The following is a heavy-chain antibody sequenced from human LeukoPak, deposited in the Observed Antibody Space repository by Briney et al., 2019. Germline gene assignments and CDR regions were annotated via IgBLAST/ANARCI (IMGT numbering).Heavy chain of an antibody. V-gene: IGHV1-69*01. CDR3: ARGPRRMVRGVLTSRFDY. CDR2: IIPIFGSA. CDR1: GDTFSSYS. Sequence: SVKVSCKASGDTFSSYSFNWVRQAPGQGLEWMGGIIPIFGSANYAQKFQGRVTITADESTSTAYMDLSSLRSEDTAVYYCARGPRRMVRGVLTSRFDYWGQGTVLTVSS. J-gene: IGHJ4*02. D-gene: IGHD3-10*01.